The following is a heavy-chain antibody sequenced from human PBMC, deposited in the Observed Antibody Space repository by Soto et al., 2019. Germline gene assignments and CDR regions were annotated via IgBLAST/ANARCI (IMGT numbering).Heavy chain of an antibody. CDR2: ISGSGGST. CDR1: VFTFISYA. J-gene: IGHJ4*02. CDR3: AKANYPPIMVYASQ. V-gene: IGHV3-23*01. Sequence: HPGWSLRLSCASSVFTFISYAMSWVRQAPGKGLEWVSAISGSGGSTYYADSVKGRFTISRDNSKNTPYLQMNSLRAEDTAVYYCAKANYPPIMVYASQWGQGTLVTVSS. D-gene: IGHD2-8*01.